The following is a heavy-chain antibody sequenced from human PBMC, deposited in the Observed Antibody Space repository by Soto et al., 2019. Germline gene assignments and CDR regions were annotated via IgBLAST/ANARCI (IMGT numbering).Heavy chain of an antibody. D-gene: IGHD6-19*01. J-gene: IGHJ6*03. CDR2: IYYSGST. CDR1: GGYISSYY. CDR3: ARALAVAGEVGSYYYYYMDV. V-gene: IGHV4-59*01. Sequence: SETLSLTCTVPGGYISSYYWSWIRQPPGKGLEWIGYIYYSGSTNYNPSLKSRVTISVDTSKNQFSLKLSSVTAADTAVYYCARALAVAGEVGSYYYYYMDVWGKGTTVTVSS.